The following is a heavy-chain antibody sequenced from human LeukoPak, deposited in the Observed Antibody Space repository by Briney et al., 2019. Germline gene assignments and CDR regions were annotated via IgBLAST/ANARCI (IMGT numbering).Heavy chain of an antibody. Sequence: PGGSLRLSCAASGFTFSDYYMSWIRQAPGKGLEWVSYISGSGSTVDYAASVRGRFTISRDNAKNSLFLQMNILRAEDTAVYYCARDRGNSDPGDWFDSWGQGTLVTVSS. CDR2: ISGSGSTV. D-gene: IGHD4-23*01. CDR1: GFTFSDYY. CDR3: ARDRGNSDPGDWFDS. J-gene: IGHJ5*01. V-gene: IGHV3-11*01.